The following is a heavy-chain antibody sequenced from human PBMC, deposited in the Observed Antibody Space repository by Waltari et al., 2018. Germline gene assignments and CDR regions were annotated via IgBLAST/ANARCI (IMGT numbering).Heavy chain of an antibody. Sequence: EVQLVESGGGLVQPGGSLRLSCAASVFTFSSYEMNWVRQAPGKGLEWVSYISSSGSTIYYADSVKGRFTISRDNAKNSLYLQMTSLRAEDTAGYYCASLPERNFDYWGQGTLVTVSS. V-gene: IGHV3-48*03. CDR1: VFTFSSYE. CDR2: ISSSGSTI. D-gene: IGHD1-1*01. CDR3: ASLPERNFDY. J-gene: IGHJ4*02.